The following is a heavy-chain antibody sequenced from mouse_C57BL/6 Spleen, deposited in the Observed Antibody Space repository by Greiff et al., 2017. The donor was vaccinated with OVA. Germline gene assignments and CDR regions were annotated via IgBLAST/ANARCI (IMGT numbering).Heavy chain of an antibody. CDR1: GFTFSSYT. D-gene: IGHD1-1*01. CDR2: ISGGGGNT. V-gene: IGHV5-9*01. J-gene: IGHJ2*01. Sequence: DVKLVESGGGLVKPGGSLKLSCAASGFTFSSYTMSWVRQTPEKRLEWVATISGGGGNTYYPDSVKGRFTISRDNAKNTLYLQMSSLRSEDTALYYCARHPYYYGSSHYFDYWGQGTTLTVSS. CDR3: ARHPYYYGSSHYFDY.